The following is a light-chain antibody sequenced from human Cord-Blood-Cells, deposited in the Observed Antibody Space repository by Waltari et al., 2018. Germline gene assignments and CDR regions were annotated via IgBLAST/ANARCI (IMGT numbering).Light chain of an antibody. CDR3: SSYTSSSTLGV. J-gene: IGLJ1*01. CDR1: SRDVGGSNY. Sequence: QSALTQPASVSGSPGPSITIPCTGTSRDVGGSNYVSWYQQHPDKAPKLMIYDVSNRPSGVSNRFSGSKSGNTASLTISGLQAEDEADYYCSSYTSSSTLGVFGTGTKVTVL. CDR2: DVS. V-gene: IGLV2-14*01.